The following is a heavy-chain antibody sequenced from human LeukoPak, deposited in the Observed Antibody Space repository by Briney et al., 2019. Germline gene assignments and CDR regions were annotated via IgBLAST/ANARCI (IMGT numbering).Heavy chain of an antibody. V-gene: IGHV4-34*01. CDR1: GGAFSGYY. J-gene: IGHJ4*02. Sequence: PSETLSLTCAVYGGAFSGYYWSWIRQPPGKGLEWIGEINHSRSTNYNPSLKSRVTISVDTSNNQFSLKLSSVNAADTAVYYCARGKTFIYYWGQGTLVTVSS. CDR3: ARGKTFIYY. D-gene: IGHD3-10*01. CDR2: INHSRST.